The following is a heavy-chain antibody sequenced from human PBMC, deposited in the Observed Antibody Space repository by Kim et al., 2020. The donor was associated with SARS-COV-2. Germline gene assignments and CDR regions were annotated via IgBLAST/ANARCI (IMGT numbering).Heavy chain of an antibody. Sequence: SETLSLTCTVSGGSISSSSYYWGWIRQPPGKGLEWIGSIYYSGSTYYNPSLKSRVTISVDTSKNQFSLKLSSVTAADTAVYYCARAGYSSSSSRVDWFDPWGQGTLVTVSS. V-gene: IGHV4-39*01. J-gene: IGHJ5*02. CDR1: GGSISSSSYY. CDR3: ARAGYSSSSSRVDWFDP. D-gene: IGHD6-6*01. CDR2: IYYSGST.